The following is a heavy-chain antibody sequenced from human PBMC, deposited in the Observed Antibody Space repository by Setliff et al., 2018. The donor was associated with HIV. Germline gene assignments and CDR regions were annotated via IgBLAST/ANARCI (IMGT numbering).Heavy chain of an antibody. Sequence: ETLSLTCAVSGDSVSGYYWSWIRQPAGRGLEWIGRLHNSAGSNYNPSLKSRVTMSVDTAKNQLSLKLTAVSAADTAVYYCARDRIEVLADSPHDVFDIWGRGIMVTVSS. CDR1: GDSVSGYY. J-gene: IGHJ3*02. CDR3: ARDRIEVLADSPHDVFDI. D-gene: IGHD3-22*01. V-gene: IGHV4-4*07. CDR2: LHNSAGS.